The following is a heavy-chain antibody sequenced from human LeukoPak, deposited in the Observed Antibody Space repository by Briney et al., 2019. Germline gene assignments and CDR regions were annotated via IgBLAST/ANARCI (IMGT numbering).Heavy chain of an antibody. J-gene: IGHJ4*02. V-gene: IGHV1-2*02. D-gene: IGHD3-22*01. Sequence: ASVKVSCKASGYTFTGSYMHWVRQAPRQGLEWMGWINPNNGGTIYAQKFQGRVTMTGDTSISTAYMELSSLRSDDTAVYYCARWRGPTYYYDSSGYYYGFDYWGQGTLVTVSS. CDR1: GYTFTGSY. CDR3: ARWRGPTYYYDSSGYYYGFDY. CDR2: INPNNGGT.